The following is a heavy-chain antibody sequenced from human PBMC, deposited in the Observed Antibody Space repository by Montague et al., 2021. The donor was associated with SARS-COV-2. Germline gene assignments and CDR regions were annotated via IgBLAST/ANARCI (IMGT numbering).Heavy chain of an antibody. Sequence: SETLSLTCAVYGGSFSGYYWSWICQPPGKGLEWIGEINHSGSTNYNPSLKSRVTISVDTSKNQFSLKLSSVTAADTAVYYCARGMRRPYYYSYGMDVWGQGTTFTVSS. V-gene: IGHV4-34*01. CDR1: GGSFSGYY. CDR2: INHSGST. CDR3: ARGMRRPYYYSYGMDV. J-gene: IGHJ6*02.